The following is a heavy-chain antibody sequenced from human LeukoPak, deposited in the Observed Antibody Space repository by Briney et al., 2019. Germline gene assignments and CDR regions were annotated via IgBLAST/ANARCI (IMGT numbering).Heavy chain of an antibody. D-gene: IGHD5-12*01. Sequence: GASVKVSCKASGYTFTSYDINWVRQATGQGLEWMGWMNPNSGNTGYAQKFQGRVTITRNTSISTAYMELSGLRSEDTAVYYCARGSGYSGYAPWYYYMDVWGKGTTVTVSS. CDR2: MNPNSGNT. CDR3: ARGSGYSGYAPWYYYMDV. CDR1: GYTFTSYD. V-gene: IGHV1-8*03. J-gene: IGHJ6*03.